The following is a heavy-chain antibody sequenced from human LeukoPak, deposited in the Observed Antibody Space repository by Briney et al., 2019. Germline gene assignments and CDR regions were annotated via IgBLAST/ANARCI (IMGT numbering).Heavy chain of an antibody. CDR3: AREKVRQSGMDV. Sequence: ASVKVSCKASGYTFTGYHMHWVRQAPGQGLEWMGRINPNSGDTNYAQKFQGRVTMTRDTYISTAYMELSRLRSDDTAVYYCAREKVRQSGMDVWGQGTTVTVSS. D-gene: IGHD2-2*01. J-gene: IGHJ6*02. V-gene: IGHV1-2*06. CDR1: GYTFTGYH. CDR2: INPNSGDT.